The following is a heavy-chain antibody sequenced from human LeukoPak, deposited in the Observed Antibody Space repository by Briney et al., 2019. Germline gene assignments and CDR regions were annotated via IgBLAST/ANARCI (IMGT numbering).Heavy chain of an antibody. CDR3: MSAHGY. CDR1: GFIFSSYA. Sequence: GGSLRLSCAASGFIFSSYAMSWVRQAPGKGLEWVATILPGGKESYRVDSVKGRFIISRDNAKNLLFLQMNSLRGDDTALYYCMSAHGYWGQGTLVTVSS. V-gene: IGHV3-7*01. CDR2: ILPGGKES. J-gene: IGHJ4*02.